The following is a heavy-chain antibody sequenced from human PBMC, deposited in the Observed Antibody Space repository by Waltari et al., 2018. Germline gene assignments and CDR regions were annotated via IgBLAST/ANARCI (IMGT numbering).Heavy chain of an antibody. Sequence: QVRLQESGPRLVKPSETLSLTCAVSGYSISSGYYWGWIRQPPGKGLEWIGSIFHSGITYYNPSLKSRVTISVDTSKNQFSLRLSSVTAADTAVYYCAREGHYCSGGSCYSDYWGQGTLVIVSS. CDR2: IFHSGIT. D-gene: IGHD2-15*01. V-gene: IGHV4-38-2*02. CDR1: GYSISSGYY. J-gene: IGHJ4*02. CDR3: AREGHYCSGGSCYSDY.